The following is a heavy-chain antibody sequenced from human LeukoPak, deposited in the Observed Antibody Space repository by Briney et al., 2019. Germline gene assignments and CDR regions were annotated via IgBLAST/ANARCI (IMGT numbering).Heavy chain of an antibody. CDR2: IYHDGST. Sequence: PSETLSLSCSVSGHSIISGYYWGWIRQSPGKGLEWIGSIYHDGSTYYNPSLKSRVTMSVHTSKNQFSLKLSPVTAEDTAVYYCARGHTGDYVFWSAYRGVRHYSYLYMDVWGTGTTVTVSS. J-gene: IGHJ6*03. CDR3: ARGHTGDYVFWSAYRGVRHYSYLYMDV. D-gene: IGHD3-3*01. CDR1: GHSIISGYY. V-gene: IGHV4-38-2*02.